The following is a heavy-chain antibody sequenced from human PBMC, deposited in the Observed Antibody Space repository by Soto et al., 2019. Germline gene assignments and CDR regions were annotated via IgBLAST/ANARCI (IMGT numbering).Heavy chain of an antibody. CDR3: ARTPNGLTNFDY. D-gene: IGHD2-8*01. J-gene: IGHJ4*02. CDR2: IYYSGST. CDR1: GGSISSYY. Sequence: SETLSLTCTVSGGSISSYYWSWIRQPPGKGLEWIGYIYYSGSTNYNPSLKSRVTISVDTSKNQFSLKLSSVTAADTAVYYCARTPNGLTNFDYWGQGTLVTVSS. V-gene: IGHV4-59*12.